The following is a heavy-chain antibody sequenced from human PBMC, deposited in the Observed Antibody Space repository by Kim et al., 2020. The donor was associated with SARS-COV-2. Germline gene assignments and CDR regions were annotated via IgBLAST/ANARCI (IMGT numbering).Heavy chain of an antibody. J-gene: IGHJ4*02. CDR2: ISSSSSYI. V-gene: IGHV3-21*01. D-gene: IGHD1-26*01. Sequence: GGSLRLSCAASGFTFSSYSMNWVRQAPGKGLEWVSSISSSSSYIYYADSVKGRFTISRDNAKNSLYLQMNSLRAEDTAVYYCARASSGSYGGWDYWGQGTLVTVSS. CDR3: ARASSGSYGGWDY. CDR1: GFTFSSYS.